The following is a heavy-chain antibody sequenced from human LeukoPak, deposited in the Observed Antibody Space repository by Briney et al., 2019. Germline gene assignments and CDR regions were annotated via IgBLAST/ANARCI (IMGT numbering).Heavy chain of an antibody. CDR2: ISYDGSNK. J-gene: IGHJ4*02. Sequence: GGSLRLSCAASGFIVSSNHINWVRQAPGKGLEWMAVISYDGSNKYYADSVKGRFTISRDNSKNTLYLQMNSLRAEDTAVYYCAKGRYTSGGFDYWGQGTLVTVSS. D-gene: IGHD6-19*01. CDR3: AKGRYTSGGFDY. V-gene: IGHV3-30*18. CDR1: GFIVSSNH.